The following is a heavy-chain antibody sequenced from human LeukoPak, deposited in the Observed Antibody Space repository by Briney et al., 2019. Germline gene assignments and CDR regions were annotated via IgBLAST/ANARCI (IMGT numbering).Heavy chain of an antibody. CDR2: IYHSGST. CDR1: GGSISSGGYS. D-gene: IGHD3-16*01. CDR3: ASTPQSYDYDALFDY. Sequence: PSETLSLTCAVSGGSISSGGYSWSWIRQPPGKGLEWIGYIYHSGSTYYNPSLKSRVTISVDRSKNQFSLKLSSVAAADTAVYYCASTPQSYDYDALFDYWGQGTLVTVSS. J-gene: IGHJ4*02. V-gene: IGHV4-30-2*01.